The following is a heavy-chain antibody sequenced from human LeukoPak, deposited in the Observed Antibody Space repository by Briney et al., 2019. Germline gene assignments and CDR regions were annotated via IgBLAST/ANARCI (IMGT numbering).Heavy chain of an antibody. Sequence: SETLSLTCAVYGGSFSGYYWSWIRQPPGKGLEWIGEINHSGSTNYNPSLKSRVTMSVDTSKNQFSLKLSSVTAADTAVYYCARGASLGYCSSTSCYYQSRRVGMDVWGKGTTVTVSS. CDR2: INHSGST. J-gene: IGHJ6*04. CDR1: GGSFSGYY. D-gene: IGHD2-2*01. CDR3: ARGASLGYCSSTSCYYQSRRVGMDV. V-gene: IGHV4-34*01.